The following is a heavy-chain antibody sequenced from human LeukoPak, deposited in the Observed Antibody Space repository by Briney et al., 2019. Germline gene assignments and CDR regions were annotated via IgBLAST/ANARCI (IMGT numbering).Heavy chain of an antibody. CDR1: GFTSSSYA. V-gene: IGHV3-30-3*01. D-gene: IGHD6-13*01. J-gene: IGHJ3*02. CDR2: ISYDGSNK. CDR3: ARVGSSWNAFDI. Sequence: PGGSLRLSCAASGFTSSSYAMHWVRQAPGKGLEWVAVISYDGSNKYYADSVKGRFTISRDNSKNTLYLQMNSLRAEDTAVYYCARVGSSWNAFDIWGQGTMVTVSS.